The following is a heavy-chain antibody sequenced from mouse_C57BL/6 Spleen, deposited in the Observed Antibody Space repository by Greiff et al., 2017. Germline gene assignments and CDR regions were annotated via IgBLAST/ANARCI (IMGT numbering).Heavy chain of an antibody. Sequence: VQLQQSGAELVRPGASVTLSCKASGYTFTDYEMHWVKQTPVHGLEWIGAIDPETGGTAYNQKFKGKAILTADKSSSTAYMELRSLTSEDSAVYYCTRKPHGNPDYYAMDYWGQGTSVTVSS. D-gene: IGHD2-1*01. V-gene: IGHV1-15*01. CDR3: TRKPHGNPDYYAMDY. CDR2: IDPETGGT. CDR1: GYTFTDYE. J-gene: IGHJ4*01.